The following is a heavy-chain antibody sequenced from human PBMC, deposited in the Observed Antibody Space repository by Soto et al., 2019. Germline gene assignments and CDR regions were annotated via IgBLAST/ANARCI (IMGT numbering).Heavy chain of an antibody. J-gene: IGHJ6*03. CDR2: ISSSSTI. Sequence: GGSLRLSCAASGFTFSSYSMNWVRQAPGKGLEWVSYISSSSTIYYADSVKGRFTISRDNAKNSLYLQMNSLRDEDTAVYYCARVGSLNRYSNYDLYYYDYMDVWGKGTTVTVSS. D-gene: IGHD4-4*01. CDR3: ARVGSLNRYSNYDLYYYDYMDV. V-gene: IGHV3-48*02. CDR1: GFTFSSYS.